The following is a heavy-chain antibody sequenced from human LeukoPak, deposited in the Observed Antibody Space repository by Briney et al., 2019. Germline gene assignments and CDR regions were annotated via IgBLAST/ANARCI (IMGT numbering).Heavy chain of an antibody. J-gene: IGHJ4*02. Sequence: ASVKVSCKVSGYTLTELSMHWVRRAPGKGLEWMGGFDPEDGETIYAQKFQGRVTMTEDTSTDTAYMELSSLRSEDTAVYYCATFTIFGVVIRPFDYWGQGTLVTVSS. CDR2: FDPEDGET. V-gene: IGHV1-24*01. D-gene: IGHD3-3*01. CDR3: ATFTIFGVVIRPFDY. CDR1: GYTLTELS.